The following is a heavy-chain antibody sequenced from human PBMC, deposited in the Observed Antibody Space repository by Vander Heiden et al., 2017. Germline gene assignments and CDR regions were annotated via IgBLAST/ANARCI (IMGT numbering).Heavy chain of an antibody. CDR1: GYTLTELS. V-gene: IGHV1-24*01. Sequence: QVQLVQSGAEVKKPGASVKVSCKVSGYTLTELSMHWVRQAPGKGLEWLGSFDPVDGETIYAQKFQGRVTMTEDTSTDTAYMQLSSLRSDDTAVYYCGTGYGRKITLRTYNYFGLDVWGQGTTVTVSS. J-gene: IGHJ6*02. CDR3: GTGYGRKITLRTYNYFGLDV. D-gene: IGHD3-10*01. CDR2: FDPVDGET.